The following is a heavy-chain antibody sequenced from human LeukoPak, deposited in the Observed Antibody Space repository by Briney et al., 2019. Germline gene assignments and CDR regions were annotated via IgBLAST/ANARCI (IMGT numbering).Heavy chain of an antibody. V-gene: IGHV1-69*05. J-gene: IGHJ4*02. Sequence: SVKVSCKASGGSFSNYAISWVRQAPGQGLEWMGGIIPILGSATYTQHFQGRVTITMDESTTTAYMELSSLRPGDTAVFYCARGERAIPIYYWGQGTLVTVSS. CDR2: IIPILGSA. D-gene: IGHD3-10*01. CDR1: GGSFSNYA. CDR3: ARGERAIPIYY.